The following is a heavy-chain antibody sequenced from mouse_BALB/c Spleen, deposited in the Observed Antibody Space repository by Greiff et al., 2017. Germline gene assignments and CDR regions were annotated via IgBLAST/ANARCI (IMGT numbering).Heavy chain of an antibody. CDR3: ARSGDNGGFAY. CDR2: ISSGSSTI. V-gene: IGHV5-17*02. CDR1: GFTFSSFG. D-gene: IGHD3-3*01. J-gene: IGHJ3*01. Sequence: EVMLVESGGGLVQPGGSRKLSCAASGFTFSSFGMHWVRQAPEKGLEWVAYISSGSSTIYYADTVKGRFTISRDNPKNTLFLQMTSLRSEDTAMCYWARSGDNGGFAYWGQGTLVTVSA.